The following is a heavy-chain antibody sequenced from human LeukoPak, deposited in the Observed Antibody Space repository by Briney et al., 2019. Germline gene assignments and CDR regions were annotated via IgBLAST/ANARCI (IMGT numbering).Heavy chain of an antibody. J-gene: IGHJ6*03. CDR3: ARGATFRGTYYMDV. CDR1: GGPISTHY. CDR2: NDYSGST. V-gene: IGHV4-59*11. Sequence: SQTLSLTCIVSGGPISTHYWSWSRQPPGKGLEWIGYNDYSGSTNYNPSLKSRVTISVDTSKNQFSLKLNSVTAADTAVYYCARGATFRGTYYMDVWGKGTTVTVSS. D-gene: IGHD3-10*01.